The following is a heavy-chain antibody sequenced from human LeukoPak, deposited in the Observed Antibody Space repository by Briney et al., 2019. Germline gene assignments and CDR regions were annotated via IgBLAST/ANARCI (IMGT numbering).Heavy chain of an antibody. CDR2: IYTSGST. CDR1: GGSISSGSYY. Sequence: SETLSLTCTVSGGSISSGSYYWSWIRQPAGKGLEWIGRIYTSGSTNYNPSLKSRVTISVDTSKNQFSLKLSSVTAADTAVYYCARDYSSRDNWFDPWGQGTLVTVSS. J-gene: IGHJ5*02. CDR3: ARDYSSRDNWFDP. D-gene: IGHD6-13*01. V-gene: IGHV4-61*02.